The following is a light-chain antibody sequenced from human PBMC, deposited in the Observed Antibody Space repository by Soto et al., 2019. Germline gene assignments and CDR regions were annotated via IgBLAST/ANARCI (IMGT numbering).Light chain of an antibody. CDR2: GAS. Sequence: ETLMTQSPATLSVSPGERATLSCRASQTVSSNYLAWCQQRPGQAPRLLIYGASTRAAGIPDRFSGSGSGTDFTLTISRLEPEDFAVYYCQQYGSSGTFGQGTKVDIK. V-gene: IGKV3-20*01. J-gene: IGKJ1*01. CDR1: QTVSSNY. CDR3: QQYGSSGT.